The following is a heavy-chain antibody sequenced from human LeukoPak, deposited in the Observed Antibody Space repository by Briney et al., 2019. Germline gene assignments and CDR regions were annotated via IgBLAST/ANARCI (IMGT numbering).Heavy chain of an antibody. CDR1: GYTFPSYF. Sequence: ASVTVSFKASGYTFPSYFMHWVRQAPGQGLEWMGIINPTGGSTTYARKFQGRVTMTRDTSTSTVYMELSSLRSDDTAVYYCARTAARRFDYWGQGTLVTVSS. J-gene: IGHJ4*02. V-gene: IGHV1-46*01. CDR2: INPTGGST. CDR3: ARTAARRFDY. D-gene: IGHD6-6*01.